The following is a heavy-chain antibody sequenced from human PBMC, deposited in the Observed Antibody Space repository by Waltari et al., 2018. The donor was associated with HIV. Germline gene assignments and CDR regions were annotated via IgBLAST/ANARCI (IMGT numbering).Heavy chain of an antibody. D-gene: IGHD3-10*01. CDR1: GGSINSTSYY. CDR3: ARQAYYYGSGSANWFDP. J-gene: IGHJ5*02. V-gene: IGHV4-39*01. CDR2: MFYSGRT. Sequence: QLQLQESGPGLVKPSETLSLICSISGGSINSTSYYWGWIRQPPGKGLGWIGSMFYSGRTYYTPSIKSRVTISVDTAKYHFSLKLSSVTAADTALYYCARQAYYYGSGSANWFDPWGQGTLVTVSS.